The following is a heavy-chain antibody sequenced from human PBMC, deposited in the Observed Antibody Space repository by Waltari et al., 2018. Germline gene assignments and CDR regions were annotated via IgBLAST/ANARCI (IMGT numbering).Heavy chain of an antibody. J-gene: IGHJ4*02. CDR3: ARDSGFGETDY. D-gene: IGHD3-10*01. V-gene: IGHV3-53*01. Sequence: EVQLVESGGGLIQPGGSLRLSCAASGFTVSSNYLTWVRQAPGQGLGWVSVIYSSGRQYNADSGKGRFAMSRDNSKSTLYLQMNSLRAEDTAVYYCARDSGFGETDYWGQGTLVTVSS. CDR1: GFTVSSNY. CDR2: IYSSGRQ.